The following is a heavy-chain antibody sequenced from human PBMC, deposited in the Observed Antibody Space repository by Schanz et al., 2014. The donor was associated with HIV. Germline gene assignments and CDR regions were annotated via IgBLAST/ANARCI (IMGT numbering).Heavy chain of an antibody. CDR1: GYTFTGYY. CDR3: ARYLGGDDGDFYFDY. CDR2: INPNSGGT. V-gene: IGHV1-2*02. Sequence: QVQLVQSGAEVKRPGASVKVSCKASGYTFTGYYMHWVRQAPGQGLEWMGWINPNSGGTDYAQRFQGRVTMTRDTSISTAYMELSRLRSDDTAVYYCARYLGGDDGDFYFDYWGQGTLVTVSS. D-gene: IGHD4-17*01. J-gene: IGHJ4*02.